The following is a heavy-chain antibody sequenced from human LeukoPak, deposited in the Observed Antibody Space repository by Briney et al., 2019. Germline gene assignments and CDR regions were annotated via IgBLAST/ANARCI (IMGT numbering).Heavy chain of an antibody. CDR2: IYYSGST. V-gene: IGHV4-39*07. J-gene: IGHJ4*02. CDR1: GGSISSSSYY. D-gene: IGHD3-10*01. Sequence: SETLSLTCTVSGGSISSSSYYWGWIRQPPGKGLEWIGSIYYSGSTYYNPSLKSRVTISVDTSKNQFSLKLSSVTAADTAVYYCARDNGSGSYYGSLDYWGQGTLVTVSS. CDR3: ARDNGSGSYYGSLDY.